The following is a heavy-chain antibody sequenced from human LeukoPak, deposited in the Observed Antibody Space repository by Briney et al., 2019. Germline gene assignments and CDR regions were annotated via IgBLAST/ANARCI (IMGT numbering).Heavy chain of an antibody. J-gene: IGHJ4*02. Sequence: PSETLSLTCAVSGDSINSLYWSWIRQPPGKGLEWIGYVFHTGDTNSNPSLKSRVTVSLDTSTSQVSLRLTSVTAADTAVYYCARHPFATPFDHWGRGILVTVSS. D-gene: IGHD2-15*01. CDR2: VFHTGDT. CDR1: GDSINSLY. CDR3: ARHPFATPFDH. V-gene: IGHV4-59*08.